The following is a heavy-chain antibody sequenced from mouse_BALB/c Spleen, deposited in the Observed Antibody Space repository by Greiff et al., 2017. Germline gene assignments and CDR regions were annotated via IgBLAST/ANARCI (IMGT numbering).Heavy chain of an antibody. CDR1: GFTFSSYT. CDR3: TRWYYCGSSYGYFDV. J-gene: IGHJ1*01. Sequence: EVQLVESGGGLVKPGGSLKLSCAASGFTFSSYTMSWVRQTPEKRLEWVATISSGGSYTYYPDSVKGRFTISRDNAKNTLYLQMSSLKSEDTAMYYGTRWYYCGSSYGYFDVWGAGTTVTVSS. D-gene: IGHD1-1*01. V-gene: IGHV5-6-4*01. CDR2: ISSGGSYT.